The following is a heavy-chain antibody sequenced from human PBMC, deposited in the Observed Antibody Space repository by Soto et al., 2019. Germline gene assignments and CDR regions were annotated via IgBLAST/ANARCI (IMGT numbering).Heavy chain of an antibody. CDR3: ARAGCDGGSCYTLVGLRYGMDV. J-gene: IGHJ6*02. Sequence: QVQLVESGGGVVQPGRSLRLSCAASGFTFSSYAMHWVRQAPGKGLEWVAVISYDGSNKYYADSVKGRFTNSRDNSKXPXXXQXXSLRAEDTAVYYCARAGCDGGSCYTLVGLRYGMDVWGQGTTVTVSS. D-gene: IGHD2-15*01. V-gene: IGHV3-30-3*01. CDR1: GFTFSSYA. CDR2: ISYDGSNK.